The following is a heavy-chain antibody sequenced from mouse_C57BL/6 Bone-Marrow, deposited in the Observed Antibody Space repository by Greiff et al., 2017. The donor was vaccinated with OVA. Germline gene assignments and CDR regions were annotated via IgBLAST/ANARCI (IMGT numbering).Heavy chain of an antibody. CDR3: ARHDSVTTVVEDYAMDY. CDR2: ISNGGGST. CDR1: GFTFSDYY. J-gene: IGHJ4*01. Sequence: DVQLVESGGGLVQPGGSLKLSCAASGFTFSDYYMYWVRQTPEERLEWVAYISNGGGSTYYPDTVKGRFTISRDNAKNTLYLQMSRLKSEDTAMYYCARHDSVTTVVEDYAMDYWGQGTSVTVSS. D-gene: IGHD1-1*01. V-gene: IGHV5-12*01.